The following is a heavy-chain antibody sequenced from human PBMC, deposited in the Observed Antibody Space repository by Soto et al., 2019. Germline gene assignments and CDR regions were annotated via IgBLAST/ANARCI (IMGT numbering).Heavy chain of an antibody. CDR2: INDIGDNT. J-gene: IGHJ5*02. D-gene: IGHD5-12*01. Sequence: PGGSLRLSCAASGFTFSSFAMSWVRQAPGKGLEWVSTINDIGDNTYYADSVKGRFTISRDNSKKTLYLQMDSLRAEDTAIYYCEKDNQRSGSSYNWLDTWGQGTLVTVSS. V-gene: IGHV3-23*01. CDR3: EKDNQRSGSSYNWLDT. CDR1: GFTFSSFA.